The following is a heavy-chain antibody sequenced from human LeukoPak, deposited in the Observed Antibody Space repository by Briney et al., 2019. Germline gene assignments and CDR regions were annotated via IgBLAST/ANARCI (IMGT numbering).Heavy chain of an antibody. CDR2: ISSSSSYI. CDR3: AGDGSSINWFFY. Sequence: GGSLRLSCAASGFTFSSYSMNWVRQAPGKGLESVSSISSSSSYIYYADSVKGRFTISRDNAKNSLYLQMNSLRAEDTAVYYCAGDGSSINWFFYWGQRTLVTVSS. CDR1: GFTFSSYS. J-gene: IGHJ4*02. D-gene: IGHD1-1*01. V-gene: IGHV3-21*01.